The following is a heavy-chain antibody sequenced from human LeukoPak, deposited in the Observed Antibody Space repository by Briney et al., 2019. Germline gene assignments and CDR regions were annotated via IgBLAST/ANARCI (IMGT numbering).Heavy chain of an antibody. D-gene: IGHD4-23*01. CDR3: ARVGGTNYYYYGMDV. CDR1: GGSISSYY. V-gene: IGHV4-59*01. CDR2: IYYSGST. J-gene: IGHJ6*02. Sequence: PSETLSLTCTVSGGSISSYYWSWIQQPPGKGLEWIGYIYYSGSTNYNPSLKSRVTISVDTSKNQFSLKLSSVTAADMAVYYCARVGGTNYYYYGMDVWGQGTTVTVSS.